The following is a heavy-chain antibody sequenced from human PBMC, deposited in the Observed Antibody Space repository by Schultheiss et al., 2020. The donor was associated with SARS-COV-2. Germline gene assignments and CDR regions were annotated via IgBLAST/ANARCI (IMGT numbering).Heavy chain of an antibody. J-gene: IGHJ4*02. V-gene: IGHV3-23*05. CDR3: AIIIVVGTRGFDS. CDR1: GFTFSSYV. CDR2: IDGSSRT. D-gene: IGHD3-22*01. Sequence: GGSLRLSCAASGFTFSSYVMRWVRQAPGKGLEWVASIDGSSRTSYADSVKGRFTISRDNSKKTLYLQMNSLRAEDTAVYYCAIIIVVGTRGFDSWGQGTLVTVSS.